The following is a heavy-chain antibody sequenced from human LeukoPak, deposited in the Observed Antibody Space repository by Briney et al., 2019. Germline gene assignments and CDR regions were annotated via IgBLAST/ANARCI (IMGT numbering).Heavy chain of an antibody. V-gene: IGHV3-11*04. J-gene: IGHJ3*02. CDR1: GFTFSDYC. CDR3: ATDTYYDFWSGYGDAFDI. CDR2: ISSSGSTI. Sequence: GGSLRLSCAASGFTFSDYCMSWIRQAPGKGLEWVSYISSSGSTIYYADSVKGRFTISRDNAKNSLYLQMNSLRAEDTAVYYCATDTYYDFWSGYGDAFDIWGQGTMVTVSS. D-gene: IGHD3-3*01.